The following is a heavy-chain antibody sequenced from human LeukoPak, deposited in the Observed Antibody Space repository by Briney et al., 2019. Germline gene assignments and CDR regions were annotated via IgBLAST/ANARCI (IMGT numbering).Heavy chain of an antibody. CDR1: GGSISSYS. V-gene: IGHV4-4*07. Sequence: PSETLSLTCIVSGGSISSYSWTWIRQPAGEGLEWIGRIYTSGTTNYKPSLKSRVTMSVDTSKNQFSLKLSSVTAADTAVYYCAGEAGGGYARAFDIWGQGTMVTVSS. CDR3: AGEAGGGYARAFDI. J-gene: IGHJ3*02. D-gene: IGHD5-12*01. CDR2: IYTSGTT.